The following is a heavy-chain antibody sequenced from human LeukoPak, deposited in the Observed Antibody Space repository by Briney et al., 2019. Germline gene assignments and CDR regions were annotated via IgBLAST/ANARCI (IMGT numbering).Heavy chain of an antibody. CDR1: GGSISSYY. D-gene: IGHD6-13*01. J-gene: IGHJ4*02. Sequence: PSETLSLTCTVSGGSISSYYWSWIRQPAGKGLEWIGHIYNSGSTNYNPSLKGRVTMSVATSKNQFSLHLSSVTAADTAVYYCARSAFLVTAPGLYYFDYWGQGALVAVSS. CDR2: IYNSGST. CDR3: ARSAFLVTAPGLYYFDY. V-gene: IGHV4-4*07.